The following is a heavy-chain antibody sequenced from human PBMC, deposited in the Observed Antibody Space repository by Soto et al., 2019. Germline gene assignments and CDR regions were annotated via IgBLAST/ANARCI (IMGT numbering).Heavy chain of an antibody. J-gene: IGHJ4*02. Sequence: GGSLRLSCAASGLIFSKYWMHWIRQAPGKGLVWVARINGDGSSTAYADSVKGRFTISRDNAKNTLYLQMNSLRAEDTAVYYCVSTSVTTSEHWGQGSLVTLSS. CDR2: INGDGSST. D-gene: IGHD4-17*01. V-gene: IGHV3-74*01. CDR1: GLIFSKYW. CDR3: VSTSVTTSEH.